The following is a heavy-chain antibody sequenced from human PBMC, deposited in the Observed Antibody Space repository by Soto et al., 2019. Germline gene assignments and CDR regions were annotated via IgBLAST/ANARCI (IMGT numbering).Heavy chain of an antibody. V-gene: IGHV1-18*01. J-gene: IGHJ5*02. CDR1: GYTLTELS. D-gene: IGHD3-10*01. CDR2: ISAYNGNT. CDR3: ARALYGSGSRNWFDP. Sequence: ASVKVSCKVSGYTLTELSMHWVRQAPGKGLEWMGWISAYNGNTNYAQKLQGRVTMTTDTSTSTAYMELRSLRSDDTAVYYCARALYGSGSRNWFDPWGQGTLVTVSS.